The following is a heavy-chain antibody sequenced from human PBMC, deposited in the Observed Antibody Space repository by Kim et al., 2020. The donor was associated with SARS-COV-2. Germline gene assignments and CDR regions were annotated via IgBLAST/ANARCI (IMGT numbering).Heavy chain of an antibody. V-gene: IGHV4-39*01. CDR1: GGSISNSLSY. D-gene: IGHD3-22*01. Sequence: SETLSLTCTVSGGSISNSLSYWAWIRQPPGKGLEWLGSIFSDGTTNHNPSLWSRVTISIDTSKNHFSLVLTSASAADTAVYYCTRHTEYDDFDYWGRGIL. CDR3: TRHTEYDDFDY. CDR2: IFSDGTT. J-gene: IGHJ4*02.